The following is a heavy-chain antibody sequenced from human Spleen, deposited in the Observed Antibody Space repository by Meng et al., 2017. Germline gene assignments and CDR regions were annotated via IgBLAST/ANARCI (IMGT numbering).Heavy chain of an antibody. Sequence: GGSLRLSCAASGFTFDDYAMHWVRQAPGKGLEWVSGISWNSGNIAYADSLKGRFTISRDNARNSLYLQMNSLRAEDTALYYCAKGYTSTLTCVDYWGQGTLVTVSS. J-gene: IGHJ4*02. D-gene: IGHD6-13*01. CDR3: AKGYTSTLTCVDY. CDR1: GFTFDDYA. CDR2: ISWNSGNI. V-gene: IGHV3-9*01.